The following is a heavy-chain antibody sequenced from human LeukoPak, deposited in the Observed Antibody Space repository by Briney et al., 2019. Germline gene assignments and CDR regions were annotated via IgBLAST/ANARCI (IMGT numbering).Heavy chain of an antibody. V-gene: IGHV4-34*01. J-gene: IGHJ3*02. CDR3: ARGRPSGWYLGLQAFDI. D-gene: IGHD6-19*01. CDR2: INHSGST. CDR1: GGSFSGYY. Sequence: PSETLSLTCAVYGGSFSGYYWSWIRQPPGKGLEWIGEINHSGSTNYNPSLKSRVTISVDTSKNQFSLKLSSVAAADTAAYYCARGRPSGWYLGLQAFDIWGQGTMVTVSS.